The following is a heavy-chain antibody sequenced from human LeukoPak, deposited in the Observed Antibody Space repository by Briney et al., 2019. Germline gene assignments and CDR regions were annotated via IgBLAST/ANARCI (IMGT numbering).Heavy chain of an antibody. Sequence: PGRSLRLSCAASGFTFSSYGMHWVRQAPGKGLEWVAVIWYDGSNRYYADSVKGRFTISRDNSKNTLYLQMNSLRAEDRAVYYCARVITMVRGVIITGYYDYWGQGTLVTVSS. V-gene: IGHV3-33*01. CDR1: GFTFSSYG. J-gene: IGHJ4*02. CDR2: IWYDGSNR. D-gene: IGHD3-10*01. CDR3: ARVITMVRGVIITGYYDY.